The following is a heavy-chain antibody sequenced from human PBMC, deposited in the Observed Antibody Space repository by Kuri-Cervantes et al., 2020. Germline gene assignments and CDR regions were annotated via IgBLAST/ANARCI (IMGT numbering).Heavy chain of an antibody. D-gene: IGHD3-10*01. CDR3: ARSVWFGRDGWYFDL. J-gene: IGHJ2*01. CDR2: IISSSSYI. CDR1: GFTFSSYS. Sequence: GGSLRLSCTASGFTFSSYSMNWVRQAPGKGLEWVSSIISSSSYIYYADSVKGRFTISRDNAKNSLYLQMNSLRAEDTAVYYCARSVWFGRDGWYFDLWGRGTLVTVSS. V-gene: IGHV3-21*01.